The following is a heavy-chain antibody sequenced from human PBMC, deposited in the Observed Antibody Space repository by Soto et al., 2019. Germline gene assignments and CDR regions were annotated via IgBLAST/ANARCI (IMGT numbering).Heavy chain of an antibody. CDR3: ARGSPELRNDWFDP. CDR2: IIPILGIA. V-gene: IGHV1-69*02. D-gene: IGHD1-7*01. Sequence: SVKVSCKASGGTFSSYTISWVRQAPGQGLEWMGRIIPILGIANYAQKFQGRVTITADKSTSTAYMELSSLRSEDTAVYYCARGSPELRNDWFDPWGQGTLVTVSS. CDR1: GGTFSSYT. J-gene: IGHJ5*02.